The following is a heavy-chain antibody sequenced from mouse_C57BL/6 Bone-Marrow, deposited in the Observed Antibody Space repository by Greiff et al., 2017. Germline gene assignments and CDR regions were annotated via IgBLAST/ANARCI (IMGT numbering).Heavy chain of an antibody. CDR2: ISSGSSTI. Sequence: EVKLMESGGGLVKPGGSLKLSCAASGFTFSDYGMHWVRQAPEKGLEWVAYISSGSSTIYYADTVKGRFTISRDNAKNTLFLQMTSLRSEDTAMYYCANSMITRAMDYWGQGTSVTVSS. CDR3: ANSMITRAMDY. J-gene: IGHJ4*01. CDR1: GFTFSDYG. D-gene: IGHD2-4*01. V-gene: IGHV5-17*01.